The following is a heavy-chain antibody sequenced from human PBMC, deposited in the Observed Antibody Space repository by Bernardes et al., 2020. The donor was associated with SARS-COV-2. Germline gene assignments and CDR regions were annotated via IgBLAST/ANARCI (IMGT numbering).Heavy chain of an antibody. Sequence: ETLSLTCSVPNSPINNYHWSWIRQSPGKGLEWIGYIHYSGSTDYNPSLKSRVTLSLDVSKNQFSLKLSSVTATDTAVYYCETLNGARGLLLDYWGQGTLVTVSS. J-gene: IGHJ4*02. CDR3: ETLNGARGLLLDY. D-gene: IGHD7-27*01. V-gene: IGHV4-59*01. CDR2: IHYSGST. CDR1: NSPINNYH.